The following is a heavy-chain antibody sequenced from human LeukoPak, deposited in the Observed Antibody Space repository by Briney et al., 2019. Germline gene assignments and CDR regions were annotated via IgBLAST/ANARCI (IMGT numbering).Heavy chain of an antibody. CDR2: IYYGGST. V-gene: IGHV4-59*12. CDR3: ARDWSISSSYSLRHAFDF. Sequence: PSETLSLTCTASGDSISTYYWSWIRQPPGKALEWIGYIYYGGSTNYSPSLRSRVTISEDTSKSQFSLRLSSVTAADTAVYYCARDWSISSSYSLRHAFDFWGQGTMVTISS. CDR1: GDSISTYY. D-gene: IGHD3-22*01. J-gene: IGHJ3*01.